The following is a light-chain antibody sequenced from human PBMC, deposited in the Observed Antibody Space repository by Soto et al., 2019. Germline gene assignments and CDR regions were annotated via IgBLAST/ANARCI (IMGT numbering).Light chain of an antibody. Sequence: DIPMTQSPSTLSTSVGDRVTITCRASQTISSWLAWYQQKPGKAPNLLIYDVSSLKSGVPSRFSGSGSGTEFTLTISSLQPDDFATYYCQQYKTYPYTFGQGTKLEIK. J-gene: IGKJ2*01. CDR1: QTISSW. V-gene: IGKV1-5*01. CDR3: QQYKTYPYT. CDR2: DVS.